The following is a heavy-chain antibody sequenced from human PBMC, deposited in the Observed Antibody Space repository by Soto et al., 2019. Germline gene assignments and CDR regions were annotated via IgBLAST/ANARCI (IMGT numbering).Heavy chain of an antibody. CDR1: GFTFSSYS. V-gene: IGHV3-48*01. Sequence: GGSLRLSCASSGFTFSSYSMNWVRQAPGKGLEWVSYISSSSSTIYYADSVKGRFTISRDNAKNSLYLQMNSLRAEDTAVYYCARDRGTMVRGVRPHFDYWGQGT. CDR3: ARDRGTMVRGVRPHFDY. CDR2: ISSSSSTI. J-gene: IGHJ4*02. D-gene: IGHD3-10*01.